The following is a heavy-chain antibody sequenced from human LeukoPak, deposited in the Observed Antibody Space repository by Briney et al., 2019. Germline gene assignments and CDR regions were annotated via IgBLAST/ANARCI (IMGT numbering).Heavy chain of an antibody. Sequence: ASVKVSCKASGYTFTGYYMHWVRQAPGQGLEWMGWINPNSGGTNYAQKFQGRVTMTRDTSISTAYMELSRLRSDDTAVYYCARDSPLMIAAAGKGGYWGQGTLVTVSS. J-gene: IGHJ4*02. V-gene: IGHV1-2*02. CDR1: GYTFTGYY. D-gene: IGHD6-13*01. CDR2: INPNSGGT. CDR3: ARDSPLMIAAAGKGGY.